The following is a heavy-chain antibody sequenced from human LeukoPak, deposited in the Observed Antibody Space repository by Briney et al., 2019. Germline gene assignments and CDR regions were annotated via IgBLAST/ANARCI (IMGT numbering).Heavy chain of an antibody. CDR1: RGTFTIYA. CDR2: FIPIFGTA. CDR3: AREVVATIRTSYGMDV. J-gene: IGHJ6*02. Sequence: SVRVSSMPSRGTFTIYAISSVRQGPGQGLEWMGEFIPIFGTANYAQTSQGGVTLTADESTSTAYMELSSLRSEDTALYYCAREVVATIRTSYGMDVWGQGTTVTVSS. D-gene: IGHD5-12*01. V-gene: IGHV1-69*13.